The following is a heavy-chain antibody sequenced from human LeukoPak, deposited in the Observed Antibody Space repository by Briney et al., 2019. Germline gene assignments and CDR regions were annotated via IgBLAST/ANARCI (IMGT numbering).Heavy chain of an antibody. CDR3: ARHKSGGYYSNWFDP. D-gene: IGHD3-22*01. Sequence: ASVKVSCKASGYTFTSYGISWVRQAPGQGLEWMGWISAYNGNTNYAQKLQGRVTMTTDTSTSTAYMELRSLRSDDTAVYYCARHKSGGYYSNWFDPWGQGTLVTVSS. J-gene: IGHJ5*02. CDR2: ISAYNGNT. V-gene: IGHV1-18*01. CDR1: GYTFTSYG.